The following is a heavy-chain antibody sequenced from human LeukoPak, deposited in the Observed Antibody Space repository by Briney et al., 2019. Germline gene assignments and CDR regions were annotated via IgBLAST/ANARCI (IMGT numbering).Heavy chain of an antibody. Sequence: GGSLRLSCAASGFTVSSDNMSWVRQAPGKGLEWVANIKQDGSEKYYVDSVKGRFTISRDNAKNSLYLQMNSLRAEDTAVYYCARAQQLWGQGTLVTVSS. CDR1: GFTVSSDN. D-gene: IGHD1-1*01. CDR3: ARAQQL. CDR2: IKQDGSEK. J-gene: IGHJ4*02. V-gene: IGHV3-7*01.